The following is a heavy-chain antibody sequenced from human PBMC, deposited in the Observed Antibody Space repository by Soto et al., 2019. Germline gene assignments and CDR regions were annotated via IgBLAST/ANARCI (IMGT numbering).Heavy chain of an antibody. J-gene: IGHJ4*02. CDR3: VREDYDRSGSFDY. D-gene: IGHD3-22*01. V-gene: IGHV3-48*02. Sequence: EVQVVESGGNLVQPGGSLRLSCAASGFIFSSYSMNWVRQAPGNGLEWVSYIGPRSNSIHYVASVKGRFTISRDNVKTSLYLQMNSLTDEDTAVYYCVREDYDRSGSFDYCGQGTMVNVSS. CDR1: GFIFSSYS. CDR2: IGPRSNSI.